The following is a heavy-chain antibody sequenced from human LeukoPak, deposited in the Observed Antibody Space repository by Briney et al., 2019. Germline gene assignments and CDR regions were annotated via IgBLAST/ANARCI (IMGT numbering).Heavy chain of an antibody. V-gene: IGHV3-43*01. J-gene: IGHJ4*02. D-gene: IGHD1-26*01. CDR2: IDRDGGIT. CDR3: AKDSFVATTSYLDS. Sequence: PGGSLRLSCAASGFTFEDFSMHWVRQVPGKGLEWISLIDRDGGITYYADSVKGRFTVSRDNSKSSLYLHLNSLTPEDTAFYYCAKDSFVATTSYLDSWGQGTLVTVSS. CDR1: GFTFEDFS.